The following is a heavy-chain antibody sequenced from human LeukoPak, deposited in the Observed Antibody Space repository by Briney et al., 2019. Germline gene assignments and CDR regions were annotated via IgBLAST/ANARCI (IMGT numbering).Heavy chain of an antibody. V-gene: IGHV3-20*04. Sequence: GGSLRLSCAASGFTFDDYGMSWVRQAPGKGLEWVSGINWNGGSTGYADSVKGRFTIPRDNAKNSLYLQMNSLRAEDTALYYCARPTLGYCTNGVCYPYYFDYWGQGTLVTVSS. J-gene: IGHJ4*02. CDR3: ARPTLGYCTNGVCYPYYFDY. CDR2: INWNGGST. CDR1: GFTFDDYG. D-gene: IGHD2-8*01.